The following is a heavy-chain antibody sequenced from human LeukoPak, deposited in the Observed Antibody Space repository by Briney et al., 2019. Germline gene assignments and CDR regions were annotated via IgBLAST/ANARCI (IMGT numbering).Heavy chain of an antibody. CDR2: IWYYGSNK. J-gene: IGHJ3*02. CDR3: ARGRGLGSFVVVPAAMGAFDI. CDR1: GFPFSSYV. Sequence: QPGGPLRLSCAASGFPFSSYVMQLVRQAPGKGLEGVAVIWYYGSNKYYADSVKGRFTISRDNSKNTLYLQMNSLRAEDTAVYYCARGRGLGSFVVVPAAMGAFDIWGQGTMVTVSS. D-gene: IGHD2-2*01. V-gene: IGHV3-33*01.